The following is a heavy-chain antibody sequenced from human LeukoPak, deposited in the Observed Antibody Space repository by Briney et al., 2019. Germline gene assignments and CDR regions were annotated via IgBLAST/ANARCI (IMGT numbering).Heavy chain of an antibody. CDR3: ARGGYSYGYPFYFDY. CDR2: IWYDGSNK. Sequence: GGSLRLSCAASGFTFSSYGMHWVRQAPGKGLEWVAVIWYDGSNKYYADSVKGRFTISRDNSKNTLYLQMNSLRAEDTAVYYYARGGYSYGYPFYFDYWGQGTLVTVSS. D-gene: IGHD5-18*01. J-gene: IGHJ4*02. V-gene: IGHV3-33*01. CDR1: GFTFSSYG.